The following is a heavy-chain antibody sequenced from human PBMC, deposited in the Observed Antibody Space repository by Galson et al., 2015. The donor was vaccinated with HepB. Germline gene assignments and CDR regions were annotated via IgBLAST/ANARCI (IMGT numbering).Heavy chain of an antibody. V-gene: IGHV3-64D*06. D-gene: IGHD6-13*01. CDR1: GFTFRSSA. J-gene: IGHJ4*02. Sequence: SLRLSCAASGFTFRSSAMHWVRQAPGKGLEYVSAINTNGVTTYYADSVKGRFTISRDNSKNTLYLQMTSLRVEDTALYYCVKGTNIAAAHYWGQGTLVTVSS. CDR2: INTNGVTT. CDR3: VKGTNIAAAHY.